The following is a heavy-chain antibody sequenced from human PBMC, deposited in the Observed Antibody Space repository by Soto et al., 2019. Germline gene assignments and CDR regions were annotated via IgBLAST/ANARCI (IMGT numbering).Heavy chain of an antibody. CDR1: GYTFTSYG. CDR3: GRDKDFWSGYGS. V-gene: IGHV1-18*01. Sequence: ASVKVSCKASGYTFTSYGISWVRQAPGQGLEWMGWISAYNGNTNYAQKLQGRVTMTTDTSTSTAYMELRSLRSDETAVYYCGRDKDFWSGYGSGGQGTLVTVSS. CDR2: ISAYNGNT. D-gene: IGHD3-3*01. J-gene: IGHJ4*02.